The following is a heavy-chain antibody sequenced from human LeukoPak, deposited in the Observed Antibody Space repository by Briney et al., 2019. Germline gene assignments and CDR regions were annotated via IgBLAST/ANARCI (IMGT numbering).Heavy chain of an antibody. D-gene: IGHD6-19*01. CDR2: IRFDESRT. Sequence: GGSLKLSLAASGFTFSNYGMHWFRQAPGKGLKGVAFIRFDESRTFYGDSVKGRFIISRDNSENTLFLHVHSLRPEDTAVYYCAKALVLTVAGTYYVDHWGQGTLVTVSS. J-gene: IGHJ4*02. V-gene: IGHV3-30*02. CDR1: GFTFSNYG. CDR3: AKALVLTVAGTYYVDH.